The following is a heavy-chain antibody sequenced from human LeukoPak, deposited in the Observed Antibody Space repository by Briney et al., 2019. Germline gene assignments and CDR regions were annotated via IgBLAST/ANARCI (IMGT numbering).Heavy chain of an antibody. J-gene: IGHJ3*02. CDR1: GGSISSYY. CDR3: ARDSYYDSSGYFFRAFDI. Sequence: RASETLSLTCTVSGGSISSYYWSWVRQPPGKGLEWIGYIYYSGSTNYNPSLKSRVTISVDTSKNQFSLKLSSVTAADTAVYYCARDSYYDSSGYFFRAFDIWGQGTMVTVSS. D-gene: IGHD3-22*01. V-gene: IGHV4-59*01. CDR2: IYYSGST.